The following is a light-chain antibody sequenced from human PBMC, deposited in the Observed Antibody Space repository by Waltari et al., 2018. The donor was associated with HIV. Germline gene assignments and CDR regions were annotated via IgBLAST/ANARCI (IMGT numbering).Light chain of an antibody. J-gene: IGKJ4*01. Sequence: DIVMTQSPDSLPVSLGERATINCTSSRSILYSSDNRNYLAWYQQKPRQPPKLLISWASTRESGVPDRFSGSGSGTDLTLTLTRLQAEDVAVYHCQQYFRIPPTFGGGTKVEIK. CDR2: WAS. V-gene: IGKV4-1*01. CDR3: QQYFRIPPT. CDR1: RSILYSSDNRNY.